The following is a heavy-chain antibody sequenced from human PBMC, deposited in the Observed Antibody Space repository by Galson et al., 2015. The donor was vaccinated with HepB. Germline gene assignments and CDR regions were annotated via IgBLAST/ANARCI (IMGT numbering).Heavy chain of an antibody. Sequence: SVKVSCKASGGTFSSYAISWVRQAPGQGLEWMGGIIPIFGTANYAQKFQGRVTITADESTSTAYMELSSLRSEDTAVYYCARVPYYYDSSGVLNDAFDIWGQGTMVTVSS. CDR3: ARVPYYYDSSGVLNDAFDI. J-gene: IGHJ3*02. V-gene: IGHV1-69*13. CDR2: IIPIFGTA. D-gene: IGHD3-22*01. CDR1: GGTFSSYA.